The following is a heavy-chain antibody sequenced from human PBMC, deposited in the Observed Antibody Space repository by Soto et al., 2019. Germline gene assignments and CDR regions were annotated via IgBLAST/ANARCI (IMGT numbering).Heavy chain of an antibody. CDR2: ISYAGNDN. CDR1: GFTLSSYV. D-gene: IGHD6-19*01. V-gene: IGHV3-30-3*01. J-gene: IGHJ3*01. Sequence: GGSLRLSCAASGFTLSSYVMHWVRQAPGKGLEWVARISYAGNDNYYADSVKGRFTISRDNSKKTLYLQMTSLRADDTAVYYCARDRQQWLEPAGGALPFWGQGTMVTVS. CDR3: ARDRQQWLEPAGGALPF.